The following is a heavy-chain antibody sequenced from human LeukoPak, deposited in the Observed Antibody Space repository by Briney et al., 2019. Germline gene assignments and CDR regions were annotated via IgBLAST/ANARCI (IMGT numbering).Heavy chain of an antibody. Sequence: KSGGALRLSCAASGFTFSSYSMKWVRRAPGRGLEWVSSISSSSSYIYYADSVKGRFTISRDNAKNSLYLQMNSLRAEDTAVYYCARGLSGHYDFWSGSLYYFDYWGQGTLVTVSS. V-gene: IGHV3-21*01. D-gene: IGHD3-3*01. J-gene: IGHJ4*02. CDR3: ARGLSGHYDFWSGSLYYFDY. CDR2: ISSSSSYI. CDR1: GFTFSSYS.